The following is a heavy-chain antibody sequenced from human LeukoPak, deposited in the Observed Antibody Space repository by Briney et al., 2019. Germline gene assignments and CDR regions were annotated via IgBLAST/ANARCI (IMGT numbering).Heavy chain of an antibody. V-gene: IGHV1-2*02. J-gene: IGHJ4*02. CDR2: INPNSGGT. D-gene: IGHD5-12*01. CDR1: GYTFTGYY. Sequence: ASVKVSCKASGYTFTGYYMHWVRQAPGQGLEWMGWINPNSGGTNYAQKFQGRVTMARDTSISTAYMELSRLRSDDTAVYYCARGSGYSGYDCPIAVAALDYWGQGTLVTVSS. CDR3: ARGSGYSGYDCPIAVAALDY.